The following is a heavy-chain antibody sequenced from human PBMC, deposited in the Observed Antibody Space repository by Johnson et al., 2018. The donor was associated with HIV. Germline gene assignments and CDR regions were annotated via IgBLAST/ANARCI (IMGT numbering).Heavy chain of an antibody. CDR1: GSTFSDYY. CDR3: AKDLSSQLLWFIRDAFDI. CDR2: IQQDGSDT. V-gene: IGHV3-7*01. J-gene: IGHJ3*02. D-gene: IGHD3-10*01. Sequence: VQLVESGGDLVKAGGSLRLSCAASGSTFSDYYMSWIRQAPGKGLEWVTNIQQDGSDTYYVDSVKGRFTISRDNAKNSLYLQMNSLRAEDTAVYYCAKDLSSQLLWFIRDAFDIWGQGTMVTVSS.